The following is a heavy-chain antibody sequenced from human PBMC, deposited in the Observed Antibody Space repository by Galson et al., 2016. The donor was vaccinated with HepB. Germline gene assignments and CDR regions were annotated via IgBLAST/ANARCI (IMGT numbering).Heavy chain of an antibody. Sequence: SLRLSCAASGITFRDHYMSWIRQVPGKGLEWIAYISNTGNTIYYADSVKGRFTISRDNAKNSVFLQMNSLRADDTAPYYCATGSNYVIVPGSFEFWGQGTPVTVSS. D-gene: IGHD3-10*01. J-gene: IGHJ3*01. CDR1: GITFRDHY. CDR3: ATGSNYVIVPGSFEF. CDR2: ISNTGNTI. V-gene: IGHV3-11*01.